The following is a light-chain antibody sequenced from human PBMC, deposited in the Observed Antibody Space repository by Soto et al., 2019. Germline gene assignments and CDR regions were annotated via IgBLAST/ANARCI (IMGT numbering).Light chain of an antibody. J-gene: IGKJ4*01. CDR3: QQYGSSPLT. CDR2: DAS. V-gene: IGKV3D-20*01. CDR1: QSVSSSY. Sequence: EIVLTQSPATLSLSPGERATLPCVASQSVSSSYLAWYQQKPGLAPRLLICDASSRATGIPDRFSGSGSGTDFTLTISRLEPEDFAVYYCQQYGSSPLTFGGGTKVEIK.